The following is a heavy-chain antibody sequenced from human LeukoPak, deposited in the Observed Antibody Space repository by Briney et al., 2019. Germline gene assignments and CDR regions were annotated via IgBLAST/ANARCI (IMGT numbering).Heavy chain of an antibody. CDR1: GGSFSGYY. CDR2: INHSGST. D-gene: IGHD3-10*01. J-gene: IGHJ6*03. V-gene: IGHV4-34*01. Sequence: PSETLSLTCAVYGGSFSGYYWSWIRQPPGKGLEWIGEINHSGSTNYNPSLKSRVTISVDTSKNQFSLKLSSVTAADTAVYYCARYYGSGSYYKSYYYYYMDVWGKGTTVTVSS. CDR3: ARYYGSGSYYKSYYYYYMDV.